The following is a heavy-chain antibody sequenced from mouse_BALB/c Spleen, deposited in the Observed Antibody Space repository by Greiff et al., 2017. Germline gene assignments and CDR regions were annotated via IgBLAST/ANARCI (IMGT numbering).Heavy chain of an antibody. V-gene: IGHV1-59*01. Sequence: QVQLQQPGAELVMPGASVKMSCKASGYTFTDYWMHWVKQRPGQGLEWIGAIDTSDSYTSYNQKFKGKATLTVDASSSTAYMQLSSLTSEDSAVYDCARGDEDYDMDYWGEGTSVTVSS. CDR2: IDTSDSYT. J-gene: IGHJ4*01. CDR1: GYTFTDYW. CDR3: ARGDEDYDMDY.